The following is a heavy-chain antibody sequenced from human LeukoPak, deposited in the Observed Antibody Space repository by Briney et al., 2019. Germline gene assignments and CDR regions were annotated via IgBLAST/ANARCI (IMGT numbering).Heavy chain of an antibody. CDR3: ASQRSYSGNCVTFDY. V-gene: IGHV3-23*01. CDR1: GFTFNNYA. J-gene: IGHJ4*02. CDR2: ILGSGRNT. D-gene: IGHD1-26*01. Sequence: GGSLRLSCAASGFTFNNYAMIWVRQAPGKGLEWVSGILGSGRNTYYAESVKGRFTISRDNSKSTLFLQMDSLRAEDTAVYFCASQRSYSGNCVTFDYWGQGALVTVSS.